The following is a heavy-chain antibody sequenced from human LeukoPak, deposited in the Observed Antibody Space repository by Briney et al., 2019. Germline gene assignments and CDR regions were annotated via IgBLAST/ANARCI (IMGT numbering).Heavy chain of an antibody. CDR1: GGSISSSTYY. CDR2: TYYSGST. J-gene: IGHJ3*02. D-gene: IGHD1-26*01. V-gene: IGHV4-39*01. Sequence: PSETLSLTCTVSGGSISSSTYYWGWIRQPPGKGLGRIGSTYYSGSTYNNPPLKSRDTISVDTSKNQFSLKLNSVTAADTAVYYCATPYSGGYHGLDIWGQGTMVTVSS. CDR3: ATPYSGGYHGLDI.